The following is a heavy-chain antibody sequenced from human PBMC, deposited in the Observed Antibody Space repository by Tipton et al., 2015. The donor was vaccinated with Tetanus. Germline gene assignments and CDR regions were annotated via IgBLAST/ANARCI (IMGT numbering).Heavy chain of an antibody. J-gene: IGHJ6*02. CDR3: ARDRGDYIYYGMDV. V-gene: IGHV1-2*02. Sequence: PLVQSGAEVKKPGASLKVSCKASGYTFTGYYLYWVRQAPGPGLEWLGWIDPNSGGTVYTQKVQGRVTMIRDTSISTAYMRLSRLRSDDTAVYYGARDRGDYIYYGMDVWGPGTTVTVSS. CDR1: GYTFTGYY. D-gene: IGHD3-22*01. CDR2: IDPNSGGT.